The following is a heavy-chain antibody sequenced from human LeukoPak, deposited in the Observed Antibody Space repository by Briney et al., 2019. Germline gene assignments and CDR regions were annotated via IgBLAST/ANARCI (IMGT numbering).Heavy chain of an antibody. Sequence: GGSLRLSCAASGFTFSSYSMYWVRQAPGKGLEWVSAISGDSRYIYYADSVRGRFTISRDNAENSLYLQMHSLRVEDTAVYYCARTYYYDSSTDAFDYWGQGTLVTVSS. J-gene: IGHJ4*02. CDR2: ISGDSRYI. D-gene: IGHD3-22*01. CDR3: ARTYYYDSSTDAFDY. V-gene: IGHV3-21*01. CDR1: GFTFSSYS.